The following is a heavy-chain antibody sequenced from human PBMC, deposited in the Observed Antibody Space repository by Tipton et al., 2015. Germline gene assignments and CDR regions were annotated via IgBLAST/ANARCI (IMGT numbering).Heavy chain of an antibody. Sequence: APGKGLEWVANIKPDGSDQYYVDSVKGRFTFSSDNAKNSMYLQMNSLRPEDTAVYYCARDRGEYSSSPGLDYWGQGTLVTVSS. CDR2: IKPDGSDQ. J-gene: IGHJ4*02. V-gene: IGHV3-7*01. D-gene: IGHD6-6*01. CDR3: ARDRGEYSSSPGLDY.